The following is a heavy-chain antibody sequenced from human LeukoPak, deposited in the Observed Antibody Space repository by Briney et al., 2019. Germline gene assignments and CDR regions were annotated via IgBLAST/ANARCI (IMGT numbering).Heavy chain of an antibody. V-gene: IGHV3-30*18. Sequence: GGSLRLSCAASGFTFSSYGMHWVRQAPGKGLEWVAVISYDGSNKYYADSVKGRFTISRDNSKNTLYLQMNSLRAEDTAVYYCAKEWLNKDIVATSHFDYWGQGTLVTVSS. CDR1: GFTFSSYG. J-gene: IGHJ4*02. CDR3: AKEWLNKDIVATSHFDY. CDR2: ISYDGSNK. D-gene: IGHD5-12*01.